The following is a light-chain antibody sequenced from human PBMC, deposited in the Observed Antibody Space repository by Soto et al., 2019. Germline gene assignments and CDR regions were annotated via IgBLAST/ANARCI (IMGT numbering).Light chain of an antibody. V-gene: IGKV1-5*03. Sequence: IQMTQSPSTVSASVGDRVTITCRASQSISSWLAWYQQKPGKAPKLLIYKASSLESGVPSRFSGSGSATEFTLPISSLQPDDFATYYCQQYHSYWAFGQGTKVEIK. CDR2: KAS. CDR3: QQYHSYWA. J-gene: IGKJ1*01. CDR1: QSISSW.